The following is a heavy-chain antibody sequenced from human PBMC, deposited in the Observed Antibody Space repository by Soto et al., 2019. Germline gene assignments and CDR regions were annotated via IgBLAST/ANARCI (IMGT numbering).Heavy chain of an antibody. CDR1: GYTLTELA. D-gene: IGHD3-9*01. CDR3: ATALVRYFDWLLWYY. Sequence: DSVKVSCKVSGYTLTELAMHWVRQAPGKGLEWMGGFDPEDGETIYAQKFQGRVTMTEDTSTDTAYMELSSLRSEDTAVYYCATALVRYFDWLLWYYWGQGTLVTVSS. V-gene: IGHV1-24*01. J-gene: IGHJ4*02. CDR2: FDPEDGET.